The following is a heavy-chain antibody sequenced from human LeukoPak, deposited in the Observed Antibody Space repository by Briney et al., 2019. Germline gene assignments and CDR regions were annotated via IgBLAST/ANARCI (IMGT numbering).Heavy chain of an antibody. CDR2: ISHYGCNK. V-gene: IGHV3-30*04. D-gene: IGHD3-3*01. J-gene: IGHJ4*02. CDR3: ARDHLPPLLVISAFWSGSFDY. Sequence: SVRLSCAASGFTFSSYAMHWVRQAPGKGLEWVAVISHYGCNKYYADSVKGRFTISGDNSKNTLYLQMNSLRAEDTAVYYCARDHLPPLLVISAFWSGSFDYWGQGTLVTVHS. CDR1: GFTFSSYA.